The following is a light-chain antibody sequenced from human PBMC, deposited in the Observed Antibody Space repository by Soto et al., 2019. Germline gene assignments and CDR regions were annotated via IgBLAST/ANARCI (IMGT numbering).Light chain of an antibody. CDR3: QQRSNWPPLT. J-gene: IGKJ4*01. Sequence: EIVLSQSPGTLSLSPGERGTLSCRASQSVSNNYLAWYQQKPGQAPRLLIYGASNRATGIPDRFSGSGSGTDFTLTISRLEPEDFAVYYCQQRSNWPPLTFGGGTNVEIK. CDR2: GAS. V-gene: IGKV3D-20*02. CDR1: QSVSNNY.